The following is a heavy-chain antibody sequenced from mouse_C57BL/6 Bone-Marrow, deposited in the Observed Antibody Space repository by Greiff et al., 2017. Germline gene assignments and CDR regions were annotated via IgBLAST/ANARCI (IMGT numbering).Heavy chain of an antibody. Sequence: QVQLQQSGAELARPGASVKLSCKASGYTFTSYGISWVKQRTGQGLEWIGEIYPRSGNTYYNEKFKGKATLTADKSSSTAYMELRSLTSEDSAVYFCARSEGHYYGSSYGYWYFDVWGTGTTVTVSS. D-gene: IGHD1-1*01. CDR1: GYTFTSYG. CDR3: ARSEGHYYGSSYGYWYFDV. CDR2: IYPRSGNT. V-gene: IGHV1-81*01. J-gene: IGHJ1*03.